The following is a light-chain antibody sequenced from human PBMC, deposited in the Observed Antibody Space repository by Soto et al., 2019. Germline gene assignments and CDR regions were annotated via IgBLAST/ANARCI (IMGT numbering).Light chain of an antibody. CDR1: QSVSSSY. J-gene: IGKJ5*01. V-gene: IGKV3-20*01. Sequence: EIVLTQSPATLSLSPGERATLSCRASQSVSSSYLAWYQQKPGQAPRLLIYGASSRATGIPDKFSGGGSGTDFTLTISRLEPEDFAVYYCQHYGSSPPITFGQGTRLEIK. CDR2: GAS. CDR3: QHYGSSPPIT.